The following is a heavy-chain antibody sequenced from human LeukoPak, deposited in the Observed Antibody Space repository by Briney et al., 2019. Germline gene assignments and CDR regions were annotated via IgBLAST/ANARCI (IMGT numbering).Heavy chain of an antibody. CDR2: IYYSGST. D-gene: IGHD2-21*01. Sequence: SETLSLTCTVSGGSISSSSYYWGWIRQPPGKGLEWIGSIYYSGSTYYNPSLKSRVTISVDTSKNQFSLKLSSVTAADTAVYYYARHGGALLPDYWGQGTLVTVSS. CDR3: ARHGGALLPDY. J-gene: IGHJ4*02. CDR1: GGSISSSSYY. V-gene: IGHV4-39*01.